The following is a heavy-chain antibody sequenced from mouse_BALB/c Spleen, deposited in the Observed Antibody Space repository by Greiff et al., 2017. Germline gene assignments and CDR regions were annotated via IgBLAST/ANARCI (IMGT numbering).Heavy chain of an antibody. V-gene: IGHV1-4*02. CDR2: INPSSGYT. CDR1: GYTFTSYT. CDR3: ARRVITTVTGDDY. D-gene: IGHD1-1*01. Sequence: VQLQQSAAELARPGASVKMSCKASGYTFTSYTMHWVKQRPGQGLEWIGYINPSSGYTEYNQKFKDKTTLTADKSSSTAYMQLSSLTSEDSAVYYCARRVITTVTGDDYWGQGTTLTVSS. J-gene: IGHJ2*01.